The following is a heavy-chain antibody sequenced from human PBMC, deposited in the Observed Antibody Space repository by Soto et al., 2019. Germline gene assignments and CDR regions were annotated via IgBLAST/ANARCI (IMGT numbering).Heavy chain of an antibody. CDR2: IYYSGST. Sequence: SETLSLTCTVSGGSISSYYWSWIRQPPGKGLEWIGYIYYSGSTNYNPSLKSRVTISVDTSKNQFSLKLSSVTAADTAVYYCAARIAVAGKKSHYFDYWGQGTLVTVSS. D-gene: IGHD6-19*01. V-gene: IGHV4-59*08. CDR3: AARIAVAGKKSHYFDY. CDR1: GGSISSYY. J-gene: IGHJ4*02.